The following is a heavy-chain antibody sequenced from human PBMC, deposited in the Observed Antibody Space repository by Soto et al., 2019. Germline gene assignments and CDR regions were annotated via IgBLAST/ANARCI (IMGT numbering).Heavy chain of an antibody. CDR3: ARAHKYCTNGVCYTINFDY. J-gene: IGHJ4*02. D-gene: IGHD2-8*01. CDR1: GGSFSGYY. CDR2: INHSGST. V-gene: IGHV4-34*01. Sequence: SETLSLTCAVYGGSFSGYYWSWIRQPPGKGLEWIGEINHSGSTNYNPSLKSRVTISVDTSKNQFSLKLSSVTAADTAVYYCARAHKYCTNGVCYTINFDYWGQGTLVTVSS.